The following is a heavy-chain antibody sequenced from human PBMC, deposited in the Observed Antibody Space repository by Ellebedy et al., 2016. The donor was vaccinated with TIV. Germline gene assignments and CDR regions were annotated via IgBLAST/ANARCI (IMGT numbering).Heavy chain of an antibody. Sequence: ASVKVSCKASGYTFTSYGTSWVRQAPGQGREWMGWISAYNGNTNHAQKLQGRVTMTTDTSTSTAYMELRSLRSDDTAVYYCARDVAMVVLVIEREGYCGMDVWGQGTTVTVSS. CDR1: GYTFTSYG. J-gene: IGHJ6*02. CDR2: ISAYNGNT. D-gene: IGHD3-22*01. V-gene: IGHV1-18*01. CDR3: ARDVAMVVLVIEREGYCGMDV.